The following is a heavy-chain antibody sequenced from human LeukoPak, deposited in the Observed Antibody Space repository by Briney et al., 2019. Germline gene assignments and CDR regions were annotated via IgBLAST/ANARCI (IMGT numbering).Heavy chain of an antibody. J-gene: IGHJ4*02. CDR2: IIPILGIA. CDR1: GGTFSSYA. D-gene: IGHD5-24*01. CDR3: VRDGYNSEYDY. Sequence: ASVKVSCKAPGGTFSSYAISWVRQAPGQGLEWMGRIIPILGIANYAQKFQGRVTITADKSTSTAYMELSSLRSEDTAVYYCVRDGYNSEYDYWGQGTLVTVSS. V-gene: IGHV1-69*04.